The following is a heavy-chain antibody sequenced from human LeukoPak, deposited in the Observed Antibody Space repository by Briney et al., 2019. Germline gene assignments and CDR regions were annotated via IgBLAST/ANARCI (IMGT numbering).Heavy chain of an antibody. CDR2: IAPSDSYT. J-gene: IGHJ4*02. V-gene: IGHV5-10-1*01. D-gene: IGHD6-13*01. CDR3: ARHLRAYSSSWYFDY. Sequence: GESLRISRKGSGYSFTSHWISWVRQMPGRGLEWVGRIAPSDSYTNYSPSFQGHVTISADKSINTAYLQWSSLKASDTAMYYCARHLRAYSSSWYFDYWGQGTLVTVSS. CDR1: GYSFTSHW.